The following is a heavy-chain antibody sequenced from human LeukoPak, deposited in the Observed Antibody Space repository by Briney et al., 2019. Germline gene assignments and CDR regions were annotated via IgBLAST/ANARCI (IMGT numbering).Heavy chain of an antibody. V-gene: IGHV3-64D*06. CDR1: GFTLSTYV. J-gene: IGHJ4*02. CDR2: ISSNGDNT. Sequence: GGSLTLSCSVSGFTLSTYVMHWVRQAPGEGLEYVSAISSNGDNTYYADSVKGRFTISRDNYKNTLYLQMSSLRADDTAVYYCVRGTGYWGQGTLVTVSS. CDR3: VRGTGY.